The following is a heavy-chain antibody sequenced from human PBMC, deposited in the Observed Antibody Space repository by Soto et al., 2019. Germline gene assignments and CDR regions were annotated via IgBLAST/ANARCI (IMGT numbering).Heavy chain of an antibody. V-gene: IGHV3-66*01. D-gene: IGHD3-3*01. J-gene: IGHJ3*02. CDR2: IYSGGST. CDR3: ARFITIFGAHAFDI. Sequence: GGSLRLSCAASGFTVSSNYMSWVRQAPGKGLEWVSVIYSGGSTYYADSVKGRFTISRDNSKNTLYLQMNSLRAEDTAVYYCARFITIFGAHAFDIWGQGTMVTVSS. CDR1: GFTVSSNY.